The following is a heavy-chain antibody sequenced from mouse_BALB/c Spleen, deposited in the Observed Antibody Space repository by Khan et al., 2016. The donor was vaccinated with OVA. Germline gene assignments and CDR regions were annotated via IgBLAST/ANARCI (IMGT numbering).Heavy chain of an antibody. CDR2: VNPNNGGT. V-gene: IGHV1-43*01. Sequence: VQLQQSGPDLVKPGASVKISCKASGYSFTGYYIHWVKQSPGKSLEWIGRVNPNNGGTSYTEKFKGRFTFSVDKSSNTAYLELRSLTSEDSAVYTSTYYHGYIDVWGAGTTVTVSS. CDR3: TYYHGYIDV. J-gene: IGHJ1*01. D-gene: IGHD1-1*01. CDR1: GYSFTGYY.